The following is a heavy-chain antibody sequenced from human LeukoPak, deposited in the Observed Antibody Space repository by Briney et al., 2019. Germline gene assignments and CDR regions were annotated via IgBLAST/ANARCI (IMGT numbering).Heavy chain of an antibody. V-gene: IGHV1-18*01. CDR1: GYTFTSYG. D-gene: IGHD3-10*01. Sequence: ASVKVSCKASGYTFTSYGISWVRQAPGQGLEWMGWISAYNGNTNYAQKLQGRVTMTTDTSTSTAYMEPRSLRSDDTAVYYCARRSMVRGVIVDYYYGMDVWGQGTTVTVSS. CDR2: ISAYNGNT. CDR3: ARRSMVRGVIVDYYYGMDV. J-gene: IGHJ6*02.